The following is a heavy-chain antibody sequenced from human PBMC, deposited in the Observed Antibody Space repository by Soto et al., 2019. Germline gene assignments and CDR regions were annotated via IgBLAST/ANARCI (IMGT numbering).Heavy chain of an antibody. CDR1: GYTFTGYY. CDR3: ARGVGGLISGTVQYSWFDP. J-gene: IGHJ5*02. CDR2: INPNSGGT. V-gene: IGHV1-2*02. Sequence: AAVTVSCPASGYTFTGYYMHWVRQAPGQGLEWMGWINPNSGGTNYAQKFQGRVTMTRDTSISTAYMELSRLRSDDTAVYYCARGVGGLISGTVQYSWFDPWGKGKLVTV. D-gene: IGHD2-21*01.